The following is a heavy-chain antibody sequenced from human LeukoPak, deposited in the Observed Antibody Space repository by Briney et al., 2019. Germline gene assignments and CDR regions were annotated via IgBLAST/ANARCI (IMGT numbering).Heavy chain of an antibody. CDR1: GGSISSSNW. CDR2: IYHSGST. D-gene: IGHD6-13*01. Sequence: SETLSLTCAVSGGSISSSNWWSWVRQPPGKGLEWIGEIYHSGSTNYNPPLKSRVTISVDKSKNQFSLKLSSVTAADTAVYYCARDIAAAGTWFDPWGQGTLVTVSS. V-gene: IGHV4-4*02. CDR3: ARDIAAAGTWFDP. J-gene: IGHJ5*02.